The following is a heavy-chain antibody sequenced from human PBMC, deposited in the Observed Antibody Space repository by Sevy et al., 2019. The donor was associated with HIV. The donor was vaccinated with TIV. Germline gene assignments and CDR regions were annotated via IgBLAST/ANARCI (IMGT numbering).Heavy chain of an antibody. CDR3: ARDQVAGDGGLDY. CDR2: ISSSRSYI. CDR1: GFTFSSYS. D-gene: IGHD6-19*01. V-gene: IGHV3-21*01. Sequence: GGSLRLSCAASGFTFSSYSMNWVRQAPGKGLEWVSSISSSRSYIYYADSVKGRFTISRDNVKNSLYLQMNSLRAEDTAVYYCARDQVAGDGGLDYWGQGTLVTVSS. J-gene: IGHJ4*02.